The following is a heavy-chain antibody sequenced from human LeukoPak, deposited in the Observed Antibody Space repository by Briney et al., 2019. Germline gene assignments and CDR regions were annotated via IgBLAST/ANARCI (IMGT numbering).Heavy chain of an antibody. D-gene: IGHD3-16*01. CDR2: IHTSGST. V-gene: IGHV4-4*09. CDR3: VGGVTSHYYYYYYMDV. CDR1: GGSISSYY. J-gene: IGHJ6*03. Sequence: SETLSLTCTVSGGSISSYYWSWIRQPPGKGLEWIGYIHTSGSTNYNPSLKSRVTISVDTSKNQFSLKLSSVTAADTAVYYCVGGVTSHYYYYYYMDVWGKGTTVTVSS.